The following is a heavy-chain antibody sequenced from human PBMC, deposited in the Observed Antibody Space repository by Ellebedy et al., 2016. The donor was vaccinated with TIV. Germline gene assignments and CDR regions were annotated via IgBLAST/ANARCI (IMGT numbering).Heavy chain of an antibody. CDR3: AKDLFRSGSYYLPELHTVYGMDV. Sequence: GESLKISCAASGFTFSSYAMSWVRQAPGKGLEWVSAISGSGGSTYYADSVKGRFTISRDNSKNTLYLQMNSLRAEYTAVYYCAKDLFRSGSYYLPELHTVYGMDVWGQGTTVTVSS. V-gene: IGHV3-23*01. J-gene: IGHJ6*02. D-gene: IGHD1-26*01. CDR1: GFTFSSYA. CDR2: ISGSGGST.